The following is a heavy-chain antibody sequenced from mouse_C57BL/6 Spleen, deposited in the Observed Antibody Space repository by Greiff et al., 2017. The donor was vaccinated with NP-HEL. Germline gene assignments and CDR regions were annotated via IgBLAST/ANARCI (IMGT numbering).Heavy chain of an antibody. Sequence: VQLQQPGAELVRPGSSVKLSCKASGYTFTSYWMDWVKQRPGQGLEWIGNIYPSDSETHYNQKFKDKATLTVDKSSSTAYMQLSSLTSEDSAVYYCARGGADYYGSSYFDYWGQGTTLTVSS. CDR2: IYPSDSET. D-gene: IGHD1-1*01. CDR1: GYTFTSYW. V-gene: IGHV1-61*01. CDR3: ARGGADYYGSSYFDY. J-gene: IGHJ2*01.